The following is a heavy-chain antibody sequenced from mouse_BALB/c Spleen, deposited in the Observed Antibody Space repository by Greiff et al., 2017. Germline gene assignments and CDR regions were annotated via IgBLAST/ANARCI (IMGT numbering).Heavy chain of an antibody. CDR2: IFPGSGNT. V-gene: IGHV1-66*01. J-gene: IGHJ2*01. Sequence: QVQLQQSGPELVKPGASVKISCKSSGYSFTSYYIHWVKQRPGQGLEWIGCIFPGSGNTKYKGKFKGKATLTADTSSSTAYKQLSSLTSEDSAVYVGDGLDYWGRGTTLTVSS. CDR1: GYSFTSYY. CDR3: DGLDY.